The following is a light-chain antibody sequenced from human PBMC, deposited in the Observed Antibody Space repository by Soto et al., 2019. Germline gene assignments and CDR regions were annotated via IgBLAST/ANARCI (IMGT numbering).Light chain of an antibody. J-gene: IGKJ1*01. CDR3: QQYGSSPRT. V-gene: IGKV3-20*01. CDR1: QSVSSSY. CDR2: GAS. Sequence: EIVLTQFPDTLSLSPGERATLSCRASQSVSSSYLAWYQQKPGQAPRLLIYGASSRATGIPDRFSGSGSGTDFTLTISRLEPEDFAVYYCQQYGSSPRTFGQGTKVDIK.